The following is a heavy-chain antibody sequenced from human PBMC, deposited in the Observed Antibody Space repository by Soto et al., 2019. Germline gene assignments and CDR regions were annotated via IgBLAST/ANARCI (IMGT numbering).Heavy chain of an antibody. CDR2: ISWNSGSI. J-gene: IGHJ6*02. CDR1: GFTFDDYA. D-gene: IGHD4-17*01. Sequence: PGGSLRLSCAASGFTFDDYAMHWVRQAPGKGLEWVSGISWNSGSIGYADSVKGRFTISRDNAKNSLYLQMNSLRAEDTALYYCAKDIYGDQYNYYYYGMDVWGQGTTVTVSS. CDR3: AKDIYGDQYNYYYYGMDV. V-gene: IGHV3-9*01.